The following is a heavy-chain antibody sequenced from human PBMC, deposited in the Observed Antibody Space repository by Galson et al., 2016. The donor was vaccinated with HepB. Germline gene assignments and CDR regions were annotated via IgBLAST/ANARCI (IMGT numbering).Heavy chain of an antibody. CDR1: GDSITSGTYY. D-gene: IGHD3-16*01. J-gene: IGHJ6*02. CDR2: ISYSGST. V-gene: IGHV4-31*03. CDR3: ARGGKEGMDV. Sequence: TLSLTCTVSGDSITSGTYYLTWIRQHPRQGLEWVGHISYSGSTDYNPSLKSRVTISVDTSQNQFSLNLASVTAADTAMYYCARGGKEGMDVWGQGTTVTVSS.